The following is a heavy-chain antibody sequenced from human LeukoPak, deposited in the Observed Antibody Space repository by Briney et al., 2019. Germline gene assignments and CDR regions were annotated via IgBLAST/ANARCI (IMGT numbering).Heavy chain of an antibody. D-gene: IGHD3-22*01. Sequence: WETLSLTCAVSGGSISSSNWWSWVRQPPGKGLEWIGEIYHSGSTNYNPSLKSRVTISVDKSKNQFSLKLSSVTAADTAVYYCAKEYYYDSSGYYAFDYWGQGTLVTVSS. J-gene: IGHJ4*02. CDR3: AKEYYYDSSGYYAFDY. CDR1: GGSISSSNW. CDR2: IYHSGST. V-gene: IGHV4-4*02.